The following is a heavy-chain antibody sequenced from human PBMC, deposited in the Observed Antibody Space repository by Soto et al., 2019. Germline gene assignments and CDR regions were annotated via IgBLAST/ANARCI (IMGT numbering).Heavy chain of an antibody. D-gene: IGHD3-10*01. V-gene: IGHV3-23*01. CDR3: AKDRALLWYEESSAAFEV. J-gene: IGHJ3*01. Sequence: EVQLLESGGGLVQAGGSRRLSCAASGFTFSDYAMSWVRQAPGKGLEWVSSISGNGDNKKYADSVRGRFTISRDTSKXXXXXXXXXXXXXXXXXXYXAKDRALLWYEESSAAFEVWGQGTTVTVS. CDR1: GFTFSDYA. CDR2: ISGNGDNK.